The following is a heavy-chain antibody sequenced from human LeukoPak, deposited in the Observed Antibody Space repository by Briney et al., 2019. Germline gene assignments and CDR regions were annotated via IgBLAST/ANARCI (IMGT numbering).Heavy chain of an antibody. CDR2: TSSSGNTI. J-gene: IGHJ3*02. Sequence: GGSLRLSCAASGFTFSDYYMSWIRQAPGKGLEWVSYTSSSGNTIYYADSVKGRFTISRDNAKNSLFLQMNSLRAEDTAVYYCARDFFVVVPADAFDMWGQGTMVTVSS. V-gene: IGHV3-11*04. D-gene: IGHD2-2*01. CDR3: ARDFFVVVPADAFDM. CDR1: GFTFSDYY.